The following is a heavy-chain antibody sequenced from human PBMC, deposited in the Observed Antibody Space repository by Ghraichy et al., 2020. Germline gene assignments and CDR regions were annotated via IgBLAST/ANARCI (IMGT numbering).Heavy chain of an antibody. CDR1: GFTFSGSA. J-gene: IGHJ6*02. Sequence: GGSLRLSCAASGFTFSGSAMHWVRQASGKGLEWVGRIRSNANSYATAYAASVKGRFTISRDDSKNTAYLQMNSLKTEDTAVYYCTRIQGGGYHGMDVWGQGTTVTVSS. D-gene: IGHD3-16*01. V-gene: IGHV3-73*01. CDR2: IRSNANSYAT. CDR3: TRIQGGGYHGMDV.